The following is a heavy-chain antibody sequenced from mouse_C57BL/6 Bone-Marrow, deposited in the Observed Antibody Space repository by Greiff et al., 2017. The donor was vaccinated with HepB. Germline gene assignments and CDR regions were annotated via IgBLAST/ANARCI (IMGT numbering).Heavy chain of an antibody. J-gene: IGHJ2*01. D-gene: IGHD2-5*01. CDR2: IYPGDGDT. CDR3: ARSDSTHYFDY. CDR1: GYAFSSSW. Sequence: VKLVESGPELVKPGASVKISCKASGYAFSSSWMNWVKQRPGKGLEWIGRIYPGDGDTNYNGKFKGKATLTADKSSSTAYMQLSSLTSEDSAVYFCARSDSTHYFDYWGQGTTLTVSS. V-gene: IGHV1-82*01.